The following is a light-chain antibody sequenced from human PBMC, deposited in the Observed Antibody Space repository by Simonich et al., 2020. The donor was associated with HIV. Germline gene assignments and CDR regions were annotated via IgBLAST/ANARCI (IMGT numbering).Light chain of an antibody. J-gene: IGLJ3*02. Sequence: HSALPQPAPVSGSPGQPLTISCTGTSRDVGGYNYVSWYQQHPGKAPKLMIYDVSKRPSGVSNRFSGSKSGNTASLTISGLQAEDEADYYCSSYTSSSTLVFGGGTKLTVL. CDR1: SRDVGGYNY. V-gene: IGLV2-14*01. CDR3: SSYTSSSTLV. CDR2: DVS.